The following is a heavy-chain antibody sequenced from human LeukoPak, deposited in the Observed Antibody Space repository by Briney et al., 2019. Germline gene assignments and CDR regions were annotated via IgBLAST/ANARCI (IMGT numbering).Heavy chain of an antibody. CDR1: GGTFSSYA. J-gene: IGHJ3*02. CDR3: ASWGELGVAYDAFDI. D-gene: IGHD1-26*01. Sequence: SVKVSCKASGGTFSSYAISWVRQAPGQGLEWMGRIIPILGIATYAQKFQGRVTITADKSTSTAYMELSSLRSEDTAVYYCASWGELGVAYDAFDIWGQGTMVTVSS. CDR2: IIPILGIA. V-gene: IGHV1-69*04.